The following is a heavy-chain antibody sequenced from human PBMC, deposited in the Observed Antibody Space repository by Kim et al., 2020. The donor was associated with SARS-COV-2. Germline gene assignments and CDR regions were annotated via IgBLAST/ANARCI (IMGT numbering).Heavy chain of an antibody. CDR3: AKWKPDSGWYGDFDY. CDR1: GFTFSSYG. Sequence: GGSLRLSCAASGFTFSSYGMHWVRQAPGKGLEWVAVISYDGSNKYYADSVKGRFTISRDNSKSTLYLQMNSLRAEDTAVYYCAKWKPDSGWYGDFDYWG. CDR2: ISYDGSNK. V-gene: IGHV3-30*18. J-gene: IGHJ4*01. D-gene: IGHD6-19*01.